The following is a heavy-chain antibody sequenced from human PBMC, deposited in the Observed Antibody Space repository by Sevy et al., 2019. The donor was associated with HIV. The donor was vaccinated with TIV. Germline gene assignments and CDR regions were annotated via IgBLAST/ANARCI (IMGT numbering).Heavy chain of an antibody. J-gene: IGHJ4*02. D-gene: IGHD3-22*01. CDR2: IYYSGST. V-gene: IGHV4-39*01. CDR1: GGSISSSSYY. CDR3: ARAPDYYDSSGYLGYYFDY. Sequence: SETLSLTCTVSGGSISSSSYYWGWIRQPPGKGLEWIGSIYYSGSTYYNPSLKSRVTISVDTSKNQFSLKLSSVTAADTAVYYCARAPDYYDSSGYLGYYFDYWAREPWSPSPQ.